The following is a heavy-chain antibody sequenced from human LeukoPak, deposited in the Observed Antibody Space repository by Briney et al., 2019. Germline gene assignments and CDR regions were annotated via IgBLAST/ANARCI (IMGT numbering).Heavy chain of an antibody. V-gene: IGHV3-9*01. Sequence: PGRSLRLSCAASGFTFDDYAMHWVRQAPGKGLEWVSGISWNSGSIGYADSVKGRFTIPRDNAKNSLYLQMNSLRAEDTALYYCAKDKVDTAMGPFDYWGQGTLVTVSS. CDR1: GFTFDDYA. J-gene: IGHJ4*02. CDR3: AKDKVDTAMGPFDY. CDR2: ISWNSGSI. D-gene: IGHD5-18*01.